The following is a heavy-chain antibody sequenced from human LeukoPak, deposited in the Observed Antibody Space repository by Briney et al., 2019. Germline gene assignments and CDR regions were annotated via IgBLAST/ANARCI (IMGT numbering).Heavy chain of an antibody. J-gene: IGHJ4*02. CDR2: ISSSGSTI. CDR3: ARDLWRLRLGELLF. D-gene: IGHD3-16*02. CDR1: GFTFSSYE. V-gene: IGHV3-48*03. Sequence: PGGSLRLSCAASGFTFSSYEMNWVRQAPGKGLEWVSYISSSGSTIYYADSVKGRFTISRDNAKNSLYLQMDSLRAEDTAVYYCARDLWRLRLGELLFWGQGTLVTVSS.